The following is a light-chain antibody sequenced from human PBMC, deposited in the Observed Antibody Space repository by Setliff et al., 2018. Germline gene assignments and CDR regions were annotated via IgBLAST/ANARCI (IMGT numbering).Light chain of an antibody. J-gene: IGLJ1*01. CDR2: DVS. CDR1: SNDVSGYNY. Sequence: QSALTQPPSASGSPGQSVTISCTGTSNDVSGYNYVSWYQQHPGKAPRLMIYDVSKRPSGVPDRFSGSKSGNTTSLTVSGLQAEDEADYYCSSYAGSNHLVFGTGTKGTVL. V-gene: IGLV2-8*01. CDR3: SSYAGSNHLV.